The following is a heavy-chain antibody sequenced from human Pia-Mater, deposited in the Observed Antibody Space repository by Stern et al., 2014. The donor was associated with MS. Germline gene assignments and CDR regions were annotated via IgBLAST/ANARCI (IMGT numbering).Heavy chain of an antibody. D-gene: IGHD4-17*01. CDR1: GDSLNRGDFP. CDR3: ARMKTGLRENRGFDF. Sequence: VQLVESGPGLVKPSEPLSLTCTVSGDSLNRGDFPWSWVRQSPGKGLEWIGYIYYSGRNYNNPALKNRVTMSIDTSTNQFSLNLTSVTAADTALYFCARMKTGLRENRGFDFWGQGTQVTVSS. J-gene: IGHJ4*02. V-gene: IGHV4-30-4*01. CDR2: IYYSGRN.